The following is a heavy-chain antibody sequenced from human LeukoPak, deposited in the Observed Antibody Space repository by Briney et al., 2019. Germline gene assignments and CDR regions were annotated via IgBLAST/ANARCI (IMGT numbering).Heavy chain of an antibody. J-gene: IGHJ4*02. Sequence: GGSLRLSCEVSGFPFTLYNMNWVRQAPGKGLEWLSYISNSTNTIYYADSVKGRFTISRDNAKNSLYLQMNGLGAEDTAVYYCAKDPAGPNSDFDYWGQGTLVTASS. CDR1: GFPFTLYN. CDR2: ISNSTNTI. CDR3: AKDPAGPNSDFDY. D-gene: IGHD4-23*01. V-gene: IGHV3-48*04.